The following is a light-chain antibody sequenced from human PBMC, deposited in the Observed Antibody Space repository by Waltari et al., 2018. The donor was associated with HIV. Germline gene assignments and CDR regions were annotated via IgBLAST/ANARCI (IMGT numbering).Light chain of an antibody. V-gene: IGLV2-14*01. CDR2: DVS. CDR1: SSDVGGYNY. Sequence: QSALTQPASVSGSPGQSFTISCTGVSSDVGGYNYVSWYEQNPGEAPKLIIYDVSQQPSGVSNRLSGSKSGNTASLTVSGLQAEDEADYVCSSKRSTSTLVFGAGTKVTVL. CDR3: SSKRSTSTLV. J-gene: IGLJ1*01.